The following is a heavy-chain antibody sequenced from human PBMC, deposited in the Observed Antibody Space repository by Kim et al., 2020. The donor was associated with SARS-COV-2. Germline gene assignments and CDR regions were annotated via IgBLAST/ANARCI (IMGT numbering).Heavy chain of an antibody. CDR2: DT. Sequence: DTRYGPSFQGQVTISVDTSISTAYLQWSSLKASDTAIYYCARQGSSGFLHWGQGTLVTVSS. V-gene: IGHV5-51*01. D-gene: IGHD3-22*01. CDR3: ARQGSSGFLH. J-gene: IGHJ4*02.